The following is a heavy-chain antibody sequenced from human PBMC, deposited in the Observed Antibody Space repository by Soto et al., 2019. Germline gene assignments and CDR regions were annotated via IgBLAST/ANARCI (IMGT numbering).Heavy chain of an antibody. CDR1: GESISRSSYY. V-gene: IGHV4-39*01. CDR3: ARQRTTVVTQAYGDH. J-gene: IGHJ4*02. CDR2: IYYSGRT. D-gene: IGHD2-21*02. Sequence: PSATLSPTCIVSGESISRSSYYWGWNLQPPGKGLEWIGSIYYSGRTYYNPSFKSRVTISIDTSKNQFSLKLSSVTATDTAVYYGARQRTTVVTQAYGDHWGQGALVNV.